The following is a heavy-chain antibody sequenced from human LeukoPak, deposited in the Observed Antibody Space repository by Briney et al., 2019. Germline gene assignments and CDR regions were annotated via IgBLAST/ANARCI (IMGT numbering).Heavy chain of an antibody. CDR1: GYTFTGYY. V-gene: IGHV1-2*02. D-gene: IGHD3-22*01. CDR2: INPNSGGT. J-gene: IGHJ4*02. CDR3: ARVPFYYYDSSGYYYG. Sequence: ASVKVSCKASGYTFTGYYMHWVRQAPGQGLEWMGWINPNSGGTNYAQKFQGRVTMTRDTSISTAYMELSRLRSDDTAVCYCARVPFYYYDSSGYYYGWGQGTLVTVSS.